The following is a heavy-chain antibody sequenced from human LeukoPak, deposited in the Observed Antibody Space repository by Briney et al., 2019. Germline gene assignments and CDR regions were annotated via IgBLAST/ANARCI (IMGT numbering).Heavy chain of an antibody. CDR3: VIFKGYNYGDDY. D-gene: IGHD5-18*01. Sequence: GGSLRLSCSASGFTSSSYAMHWVRQAPGKGLEYVSAIGSNGDKTYSADSVKGRFTISRDNSKNTLYLQMSSLRAEDTAVYYCVIFKGYNYGDDYWGQGTLVTVSS. CDR2: IGSNGDKT. J-gene: IGHJ4*02. CDR1: GFTSSSYA. V-gene: IGHV3-64D*06.